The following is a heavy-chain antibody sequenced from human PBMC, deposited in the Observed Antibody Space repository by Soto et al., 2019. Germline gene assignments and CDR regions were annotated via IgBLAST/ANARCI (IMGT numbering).Heavy chain of an antibody. CDR1: GYSFTSYW. V-gene: IGHV5-51*01. J-gene: IGHJ6*02. D-gene: IGHD6-6*01. CDR3: ARHSGSSSSYYYYYYGMDV. Sequence: GESLKISCKGSGYSFTSYWIGWVRQMPGKGLEWMGIIYPGDSDTRYSPSFQGQVTISADKSISTAYLQWSSLKASDTAMYYCARHSGSSSSYYYYYYGMDVWGQRTTVTVSS. CDR2: IYPGDSDT.